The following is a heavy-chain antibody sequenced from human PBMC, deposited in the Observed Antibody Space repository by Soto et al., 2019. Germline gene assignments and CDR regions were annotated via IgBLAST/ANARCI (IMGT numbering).Heavy chain of an antibody. J-gene: IGHJ4*02. D-gene: IGHD3-22*01. CDR2: IYYSGST. V-gene: IGHV4-39*01. CDR3: ASQVLMRDDSSGYYPLFDY. CDR1: GGSISSSSYY. Sequence: SETLSLTCTVSGGSISSSSYYWGWIRQPPGKGLEWIGSIYYSGSTYYNPSLKSRVTISVYTSKNQFSLKLSSVTAADTAVYYCASQVLMRDDSSGYYPLFDYWGQGTLVTVSS.